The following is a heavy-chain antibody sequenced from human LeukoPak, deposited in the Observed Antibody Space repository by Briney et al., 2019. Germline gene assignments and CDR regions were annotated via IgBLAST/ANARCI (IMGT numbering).Heavy chain of an antibody. CDR2: IYYSGST. Sequence: PSETLSLTCTVSGGSLRIATSYCSWIRQPPGKGLEWIGYIYYSGSTNYNPSLKSQVTISVDTSKNHFSLKLSSVTAADTAVHYCARGSIMAPGYHYWRQGTLVIVSS. CDR3: ARGSIMAPGYHY. D-gene: IGHD3-16*02. J-gene: IGHJ4*02. CDR1: GGSLRIATSY. V-gene: IGHV4-61*03.